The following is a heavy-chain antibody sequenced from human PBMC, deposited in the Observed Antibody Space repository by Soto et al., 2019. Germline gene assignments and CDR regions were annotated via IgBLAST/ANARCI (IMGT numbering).Heavy chain of an antibody. D-gene: IGHD3-10*01. CDR3: ARDSGCFGY. V-gene: IGHV3-7*03. J-gene: IGHJ4*02. CDR2: IIKVGIEI. CDR1: GLTFGTYG. Sequence: PGGSLRLSCAASGLTFGTYGMTWVGQFPGKGLEWLANIIKVGIEISYVDSVKGRFTFSRDNAKNSLYLEMNSLRVEDTAVYYCARDSGCFGYWGQGTVVTVSS.